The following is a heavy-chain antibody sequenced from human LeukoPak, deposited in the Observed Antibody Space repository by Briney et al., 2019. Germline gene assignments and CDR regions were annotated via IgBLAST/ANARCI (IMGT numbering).Heavy chain of an antibody. CDR3: ARDPGYYYDSSGYYSD. V-gene: IGHV3-30*03. Sequence: GGSLRLSCAASGFTFSSYGMHWVRQAPGKGLEWVAVISYDGSNKYYADSVKGRFAISRDNSKNTLYLQMNSLRAEDTAVYYCARDPGYYYDSSGYYSDWGQGTLVTVSS. CDR2: ISYDGSNK. CDR1: GFTFSSYG. D-gene: IGHD3-22*01. J-gene: IGHJ4*02.